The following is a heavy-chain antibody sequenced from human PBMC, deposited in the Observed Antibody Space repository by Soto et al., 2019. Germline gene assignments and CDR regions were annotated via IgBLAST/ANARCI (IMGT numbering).Heavy chain of an antibody. D-gene: IGHD2-2*01. CDR2: IYYSGST. J-gene: IGHJ6*03. CDR1: GGSFSSYY. V-gene: IGHV4-59*08. CDR3: ARRDCSGTNCYYLDYYYMDV. Sequence: QVQLQESGPGLVRPSETLSLTCTVSGGSFSSYYWTWIRQSPGKGLEWIGYIYYSGSTDYNPSLRGRLARSIDTSKNQFSLRLNSMTAADTAVYYCARRDCSGTNCYYLDYYYMDVWGKGTTVTVSS.